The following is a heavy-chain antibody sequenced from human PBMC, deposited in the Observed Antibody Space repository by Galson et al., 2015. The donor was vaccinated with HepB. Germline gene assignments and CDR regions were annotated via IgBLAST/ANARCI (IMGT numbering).Heavy chain of an antibody. V-gene: IGHV7-4-1*02. CDR3: ARVGGRGGSYYVPVYYYYGMDV. CDR2: INTNTGNP. Sequence: SVKVSCKASGYTFTSYVMNWVRQAPGQGLEWMGWINTNTGNPTYAQGFTGRFVFSLDTSVSTAYLQISSLKAEDTAVYYCARVGGRGGSYYVPVYYYYGMDVWGQGTTVTVSS. J-gene: IGHJ6*02. CDR1: GYTFTSYV. D-gene: IGHD1-26*01.